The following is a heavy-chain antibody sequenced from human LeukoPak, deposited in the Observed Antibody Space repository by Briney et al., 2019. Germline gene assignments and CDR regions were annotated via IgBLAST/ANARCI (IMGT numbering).Heavy chain of an antibody. CDR1: GSSISSYY. Sequence: SETLSLTCTVSGSSISSYYWSWIRQPAGKGLEWIGRIYTSGSTNYNPSLKSRVTMSVDTSKNQFSLKLSSVTAADTAVYYCAREYSSGWYGGDGFDYWGQGTLVTVSP. CDR3: AREYSSGWYGGDGFDY. J-gene: IGHJ4*02. D-gene: IGHD6-19*01. V-gene: IGHV4-4*07. CDR2: IYTSGST.